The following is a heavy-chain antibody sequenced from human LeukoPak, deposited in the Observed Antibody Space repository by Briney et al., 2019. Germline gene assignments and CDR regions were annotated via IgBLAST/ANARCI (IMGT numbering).Heavy chain of an antibody. D-gene: IGHD3-16*01. CDR3: ARARYANAWYAFDI. CDR1: GGHVSSYY. J-gene: IGHJ3*02. CDR2: LSHSGSS. V-gene: IGHV4-59*02. Sequence: PSETLSLTCTVHGGHVSSYYWSWIRRPPGRGLEWIAYLSHSGSSDSNPSLTSRVTTLVDTSTNQFSLKLTSVTAADTAVYYCARARYANAWYAFDIWGHGTMVTVSS.